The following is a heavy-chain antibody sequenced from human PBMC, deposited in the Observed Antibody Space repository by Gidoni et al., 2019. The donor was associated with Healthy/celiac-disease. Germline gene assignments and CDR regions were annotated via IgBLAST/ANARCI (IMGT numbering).Heavy chain of an antibody. CDR2: IIPILGIA. CDR1: GGTFSSYT. V-gene: IGHV1-69*02. D-gene: IGHD5-18*01. CDR3: ASKRGYSYGPMAN. Sequence: QVQLVQSGAEVKKPGSSVKVSCKASGGTFSSYTISWVRQAPGQGLEWMGRIIPILGIANYAQKFQGRVTITADKSTSTAYMELSSLRSEDTAVYYCASKRGYSYGPMANWGQGTLVTVSS. J-gene: IGHJ4*02.